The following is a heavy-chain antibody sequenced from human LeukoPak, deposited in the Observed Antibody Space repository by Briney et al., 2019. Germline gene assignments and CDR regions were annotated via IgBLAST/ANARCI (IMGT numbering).Heavy chain of an antibody. CDR3: ARVSRGTAMVNY. CDR2: IYYSGST. J-gene: IGHJ4*02. V-gene: IGHV4-39*07. CDR1: GGSISSSSYY. D-gene: IGHD5-18*01. Sequence: PSETLSLTCTVSGGSISSSSYYWGWIRQPPGKGLEWIGSIYYSGSTYYNPSLKSRVTISVDTSKNQFSLKLSSVTAADTAVYHCARVSRGTAMVNYWGQGTLVTVSS.